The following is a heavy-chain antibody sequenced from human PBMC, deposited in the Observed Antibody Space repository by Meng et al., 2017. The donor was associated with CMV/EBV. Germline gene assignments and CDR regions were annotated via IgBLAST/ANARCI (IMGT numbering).Heavy chain of an antibody. CDR2: ISSSRSYI. CDR1: GFTFSSQS. J-gene: IGHJ6*02. V-gene: IGHV3-21*01. Sequence: GESLKIPCAASGFTFSSQSMNCVRQAPGKGLVWVSSISSSRSYIYYADSVKGRFTISRNNAKNSLYLQMNTLRAENTAVYYCAREVTHYAFWSGYYPDFYYYGMDVWGQGTPVTVSS. CDR3: AREVTHYAFWSGYYPDFYYYGMDV. D-gene: IGHD3-3*01.